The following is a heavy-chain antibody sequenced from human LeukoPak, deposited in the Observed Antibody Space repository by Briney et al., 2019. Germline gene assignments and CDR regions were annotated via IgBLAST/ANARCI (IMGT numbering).Heavy chain of an antibody. J-gene: IGHJ4*02. Sequence: GRSLRLSCAASGFTFSSYAMHWVRQAPGKGLEWVAVISYDGSNKYYADSVKGRFTISRDNSKNTLYLQMNSLRAEDTAVYYCARDLPMGVVIGYWGQGTLVTVSS. CDR1: GFTFSSYA. V-gene: IGHV3-30*04. D-gene: IGHD3-3*01. CDR3: ARDLPMGVVIGY. CDR2: ISYDGSNK.